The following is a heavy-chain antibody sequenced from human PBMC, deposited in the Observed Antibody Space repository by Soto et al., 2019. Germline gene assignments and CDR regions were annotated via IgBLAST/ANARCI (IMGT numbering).Heavy chain of an antibody. V-gene: IGHV4-59*01. Sequence: PSETLSLTCTVSGGSISSYYWSWIRQPPGKGLEWIGYIYYSGSTNYNPSLKSRVTISVDTSKNQFSLKLSSVTAADTAVYYCARSPDYGDYGDYFDYWGQGTLVTVSS. D-gene: IGHD4-17*01. CDR2: IYYSGST. J-gene: IGHJ4*02. CDR3: ARSPDYGDYGDYFDY. CDR1: GGSISSYY.